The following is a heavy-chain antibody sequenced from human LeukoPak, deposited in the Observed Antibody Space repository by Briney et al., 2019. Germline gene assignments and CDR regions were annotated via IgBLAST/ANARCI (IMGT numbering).Heavy chain of an antibody. CDR3: ARVLYGYYFDY. V-gene: IGHV3-48*01. CDR1: GFTFSSYS. J-gene: IGHJ4*02. CDR2: ISSSSSTI. Sequence: GGSLRLSCAASGFTFSSYSMNWVRQAPGKGLEWVSYISSSSSTIYYADSVKGRFTISRDNAKNSLYLQMNSLRAEDTAVYYCARVLYGYYFDYWGQGTLVTVSS. D-gene: IGHD3-10*01.